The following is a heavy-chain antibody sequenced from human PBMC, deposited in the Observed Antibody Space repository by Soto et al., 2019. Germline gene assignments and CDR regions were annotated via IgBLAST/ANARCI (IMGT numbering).Heavy chain of an antibody. V-gene: IGHV3-74*01. J-gene: IGHJ1*01. Sequence: EVQLVESGEALVRLGGPLGLSCPASGFTFITYWLHWVRQAPGKGLVWVSSISTDASSTSYGDPVKGRFTISRDNAKNTLYLHMNSVRAEDTAVYYCARLPNKSPQNWGQGTLVIVSP. CDR1: GFTFITYW. CDR2: ISTDASST. CDR3: ARLPNKSPQN.